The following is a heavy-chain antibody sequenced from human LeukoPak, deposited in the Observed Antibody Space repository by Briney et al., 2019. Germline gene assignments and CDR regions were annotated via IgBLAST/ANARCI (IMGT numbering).Heavy chain of an antibody. D-gene: IGHD6-13*01. Sequence: GGSLRLSCAASGFTFSNYWMSWVRQAPGKGLEWVANIKRDGSEKYYVDSVKGRFTISRDNAKNSLYLQMNSLRAEDTAVYYCARDSGTSDDWGQGTLVTVSS. CDR2: IKRDGSEK. V-gene: IGHV3-7*01. J-gene: IGHJ4*02. CDR1: GFTFSNYW. CDR3: ARDSGTSDD.